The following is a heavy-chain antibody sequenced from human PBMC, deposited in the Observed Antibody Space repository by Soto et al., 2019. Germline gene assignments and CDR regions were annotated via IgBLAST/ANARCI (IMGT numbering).Heavy chain of an antibody. CDR2: ISTYSGDT. D-gene: IGHD5-12*01. J-gene: IGHJ5*02. V-gene: IGHV1-18*01. CDR1: GYTFSNYD. CDR3: ARHHGPTTSENWFDP. Sequence: ASVKVSCKVSGYTFSNYDISWVRQAPGQGLEWMGWISTYSGDTKYAQKFQGRVTMTTDTSTTTAYLELRSLRSDDTAVYYCARHHGPTTSENWFDPWGQGTLVTSPQ.